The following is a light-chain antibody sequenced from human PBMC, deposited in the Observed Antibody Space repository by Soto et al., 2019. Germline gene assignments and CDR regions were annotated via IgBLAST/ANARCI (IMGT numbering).Light chain of an antibody. CDR3: QQSYSTPQST. J-gene: IGKJ2*02. CDR2: AAS. V-gene: IGKV1-39*01. Sequence: DIQMTQSPSSLSASVGDRVTITCRASQSIGYYVNWYQQKPGTAPKLLIYAASSLQSGVPPRFSGSGSGTDFTLTISSLQPEDFATYYCQQSYSTPQSTFGQGTKLDIK. CDR1: QSIGYY.